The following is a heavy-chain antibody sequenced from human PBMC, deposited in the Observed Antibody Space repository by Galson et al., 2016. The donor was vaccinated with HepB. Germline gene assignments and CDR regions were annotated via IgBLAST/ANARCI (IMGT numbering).Heavy chain of an antibody. CDR2: RNQDGSEK. Sequence: SLRLSCAAPGFTLRRYWMSWVRQAPGKGLEWVAHRNQDGSEKSSVDSLKGRFTISRDNGKNSLYLQMSSLRVEDAGVYYCARRLDTQRRIAGWGWGMDVWGQGTTVTVS. J-gene: IGHJ6*02. CDR1: GFTLRRYW. CDR3: ARRLDTQRRIAGWGWGMDV. D-gene: IGHD6-19*01. V-gene: IGHV3-7*01.